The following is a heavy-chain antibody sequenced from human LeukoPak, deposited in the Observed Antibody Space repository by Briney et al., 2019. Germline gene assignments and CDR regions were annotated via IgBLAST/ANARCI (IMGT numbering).Heavy chain of an antibody. D-gene: IGHD3-3*01. CDR3: ARPLKVRFLGARGYMDV. V-gene: IGHV4-61*02. J-gene: IGHJ6*03. CDR2: IYTSGST. CDR1: GGSISSGSYY. Sequence: PSETLSLTCTVSGGSISSGSYYWSWIRQPAGKGLEWIGRIYTSGSTNYNPSLKSRVTMSVDTSKNQFSLKLSSVTAADTAVYYCARPLKVRFLGARGYMDVWGKGTTVTVSS.